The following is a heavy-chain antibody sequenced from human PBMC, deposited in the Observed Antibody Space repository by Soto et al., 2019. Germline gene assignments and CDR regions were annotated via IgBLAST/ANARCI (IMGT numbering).Heavy chain of an antibody. V-gene: IGHV3-66*01. J-gene: IGHJ4*02. CDR3: ATLTKYDILTGYYPC. CDR2: IYSGGNT. Sequence: EVQLVESGGGLVQPGGSLRLSCAASGFTISSNYMSWVRQAPGKGLEWVSVIYSGGNTYYADSVKGRFTISRDNSKNTLYLQMNRLRAEDTAAYYCATLTKYDILTGYYPCWGQGTLVTVSS. CDR1: GFTISSNY. D-gene: IGHD3-9*01.